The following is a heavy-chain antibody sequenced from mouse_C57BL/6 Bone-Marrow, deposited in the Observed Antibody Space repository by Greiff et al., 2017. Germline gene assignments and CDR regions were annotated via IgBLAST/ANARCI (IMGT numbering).Heavy chain of an antibody. CDR2: ISPNNGGT. Sequence: VPLQPSGPELVQPGASVKISCKASGYTFTDYYMNWVKQSHGKSLEWIGDISPNNGGTSYNQKFKGKATLTVDKSSRTALMELRSLTSEDSSVYCCARGITGGYWGQGTTLTVSS. CDR1: GYTFTDYY. J-gene: IGHJ2*01. D-gene: IGHD2-4*01. V-gene: IGHV1-26*01. CDR3: ARGITGGY.